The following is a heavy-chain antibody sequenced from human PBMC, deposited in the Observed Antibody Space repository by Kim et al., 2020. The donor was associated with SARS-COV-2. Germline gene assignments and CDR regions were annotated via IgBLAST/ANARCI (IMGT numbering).Heavy chain of an antibody. J-gene: IGHJ5*02. D-gene: IGHD2-15*01. CDR1: GYTFTGYY. Sequence: ASVKVSCKASGYTFTGYYMHWVRQAPGQGLEWMGRINPNSGGTNYAQKFQGRVTMTRDTSISTAYMELSRLRSDDTAVYYCAIERASVVVAATQRNWFDPWGQGTLVTVSS. V-gene: IGHV1-2*06. CDR3: AIERASVVVAATQRNWFDP. CDR2: INPNSGGT.